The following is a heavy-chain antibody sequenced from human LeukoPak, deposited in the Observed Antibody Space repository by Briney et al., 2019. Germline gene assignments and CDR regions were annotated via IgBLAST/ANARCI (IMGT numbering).Heavy chain of an antibody. CDR3: ARYPSSAYYSDSSGYQSGY. V-gene: IGHV3-30*01. CDR2: ISYDGSNI. CDR1: GFTFSSYA. D-gene: IGHD3-22*01. Sequence: GGSLRLSCAASGFTFSSYAMHWVRQAPGKGLEWVAVISYDGSNIYYADSVKGRFTIPRDNSKNTLYLQMNSLRAKDTAVYYCARYPSSAYYSDSSGYQSGYWGQGTLVTVSS. J-gene: IGHJ4*02.